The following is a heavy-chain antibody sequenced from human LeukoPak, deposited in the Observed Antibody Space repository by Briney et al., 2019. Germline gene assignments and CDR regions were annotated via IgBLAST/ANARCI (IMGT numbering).Heavy chain of an antibody. V-gene: IGHV3-30*02. CDR2: IRFNGN. CDR3: ARENWDFDF. CDR1: GFTFSNYA. J-gene: IGHJ4*01. Sequence: GGYLRLSCAASGFTFSNYAIHWVRQAPGKGLEWVASIRFNGNFYADYVKGRFTISRDNSKSTVSLQMDTLRTEDTALYYCARENWDFDFWGQGTLVTVSS. D-gene: IGHD7-27*01.